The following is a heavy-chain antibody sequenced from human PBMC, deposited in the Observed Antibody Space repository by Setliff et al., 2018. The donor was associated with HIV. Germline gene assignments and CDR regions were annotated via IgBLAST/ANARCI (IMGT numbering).Heavy chain of an antibody. V-gene: IGHV3-48*03. D-gene: IGHD2-2*01. CDR3: ARGEPSILIEPAAFFDY. J-gene: IGHJ4*02. CDR1: GFTFSSYE. CDR2: ISSSGSII. Sequence: PGGSLRLSCAASGFTFSSYEMNWVRQAPGKGLEWVSHISSSGSIIYYADSVKGRFTISRDNAKNSLHLQMNSLRAEDTAVYYCARGEPSILIEPAAFFDYWGQGTLVTVSS.